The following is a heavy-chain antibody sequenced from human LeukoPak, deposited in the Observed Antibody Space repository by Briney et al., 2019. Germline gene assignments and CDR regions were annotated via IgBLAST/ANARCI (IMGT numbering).Heavy chain of an antibody. CDR2: IRYDGSNK. CDR3: ARDGDYGAYFDY. D-gene: IGHD4-17*01. CDR1: GFTFSSYG. V-gene: IGHV3-30*02. J-gene: IGHJ4*02. Sequence: PSGGSLRLSCAASGFTFSSYGMHWVRQAPGKGLEWVAFIRYDGSNKYYADSVKGRFTISRDNSKNTLYLQMNSLRAEDTAVYYCARDGDYGAYFDYWGQGTLVTVSS.